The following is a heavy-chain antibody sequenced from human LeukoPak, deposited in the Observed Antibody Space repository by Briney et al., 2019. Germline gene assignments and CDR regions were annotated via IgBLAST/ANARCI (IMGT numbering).Heavy chain of an antibody. D-gene: IGHD7-27*01. Sequence: GGSLRLSCAASGFTFSSYTMSWVRQAPGKGLEWVSTITTSDGNTYYAASVTGRFTVSRDNSKNTLFLQMNSLRAEDTAVYYCAKDGGLWVSAHWGDSWGRGTLVTVSS. J-gene: IGHJ4*02. CDR1: GFTFSSYT. CDR2: ITTSDGNT. CDR3: AKDGGLWVSAHWGDS. V-gene: IGHV3-23*01.